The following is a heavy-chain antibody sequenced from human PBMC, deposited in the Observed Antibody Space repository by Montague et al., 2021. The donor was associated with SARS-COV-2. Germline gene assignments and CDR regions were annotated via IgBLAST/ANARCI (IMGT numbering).Heavy chain of an antibody. CDR3: AREVRYYYDSSGPGAFDI. J-gene: IGHJ3*02. V-gene: IGHV4-59*01. Sequence: SETLSLTSTASGGSISSYYWSWIRQPPGKGLEWIGYIYYSGSTNXNPSLKSRVTISVDTSKNQFSLKLSSVTAADTAVYYCAREVRYYYDSSGPGAFDIWGQGTMVTVSS. CDR2: IYYSGST. D-gene: IGHD3-22*01. CDR1: GGSISSYY.